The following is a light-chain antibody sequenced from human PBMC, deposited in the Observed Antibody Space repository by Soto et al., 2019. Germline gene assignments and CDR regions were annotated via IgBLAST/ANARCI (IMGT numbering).Light chain of an antibody. CDR2: SNN. J-gene: IGLJ3*02. CDR1: SSNIGSNT. CDR3: AAWDDSLNGRV. Sequence: QSVLTQPPSASGTPGQRVTISCSGSSSNIGSNTVNWYQQLPGTAPKLLIYSNNQRPSGVPDRFSGSKYGTSASLAISGRQSEDEADYYCAAWDDSLNGRVFGGGTKLTVL. V-gene: IGLV1-44*01.